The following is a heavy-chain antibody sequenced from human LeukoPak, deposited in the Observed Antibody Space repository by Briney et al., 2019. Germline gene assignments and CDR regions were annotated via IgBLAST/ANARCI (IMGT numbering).Heavy chain of an antibody. CDR1: GGSISSYY. V-gene: IGHV4-59*12. J-gene: IGHJ6*02. CDR3: ARGQGGDDYYYYGMDV. D-gene: IGHD2-21*02. Sequence: PSETLSLTCTVSGGSISSYYWSWIRQPPGKGLEWIGYIYYSGSTNYNPSLKSRVTISVDKSKNQFSLKLSSVTAADTAVYYCARGQGGDDYYYYGMDVWGQGTTVTVSS. CDR2: IYYSGST.